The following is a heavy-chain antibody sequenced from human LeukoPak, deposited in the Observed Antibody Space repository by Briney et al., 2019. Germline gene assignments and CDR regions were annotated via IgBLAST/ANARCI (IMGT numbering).Heavy chain of an antibody. CDR2: ISSSGSTI. Sequence: PGGSLRLSCAASGFTLSSYEMNWVRQAPGKGLEWVSYISSSGSTIYYADSVKGRFTISRDNAKNSLYLQMNSLRAEDTAVYYCAREATLDDAFDIWGQGTMVTVSS. V-gene: IGHV3-48*03. J-gene: IGHJ3*02. CDR1: GFTLSSYE. CDR3: AREATLDDAFDI. D-gene: IGHD1-1*01.